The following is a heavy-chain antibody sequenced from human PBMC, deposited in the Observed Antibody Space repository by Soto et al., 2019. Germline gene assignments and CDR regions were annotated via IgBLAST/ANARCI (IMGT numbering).Heavy chain of an antibody. CDR3: ARVGISTSCFDY. V-gene: IGHV3-30-3*01. Sequence: QVQPVESGGGVGQPGRSLRLSCAASGFTFSSYAMHSVRQAPGKALEWVAVISYDGRNKYYADSVKCRFTISRDNAKNTLYRQMNRLRAAVTAVYYWARVGISTSCFDYGGQGSLVAVSS. D-gene: IGHD2-2*01. J-gene: IGHJ4*02. CDR2: ISYDGRNK. CDR1: GFTFSSYA.